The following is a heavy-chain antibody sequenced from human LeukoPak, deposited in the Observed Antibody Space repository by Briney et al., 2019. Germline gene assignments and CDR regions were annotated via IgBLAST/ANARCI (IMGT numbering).Heavy chain of an antibody. V-gene: IGHV4-59*12. CDR3: AREVIAAHNWFDP. D-gene: IGHD6-6*01. CDR1: GGSISSYY. J-gene: IGHJ5*02. CDR2: IYYSGST. Sequence: ETLSLTCTVSGGSISSYYWSWIRQPPGKGLEWIGYIYYSGSTNYNPSLKSRVTISVDTSKNHFSLKLSSVTAADTAVYYCAREVIAAHNWFDPWGQGTLVTVSS.